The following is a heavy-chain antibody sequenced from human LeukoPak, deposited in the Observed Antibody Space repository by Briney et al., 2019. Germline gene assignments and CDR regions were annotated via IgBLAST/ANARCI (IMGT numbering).Heavy chain of an antibody. J-gene: IGHJ2*01. CDR1: GGTFSSYA. CDR2: IIPILGIA. Sequence: ASVKHSCKASGGTFSSYAISWVRQAPGQGLEWMGRIIPILGIANYAQKFQGRVTITADKSTSTAYMELSSLRSEDTAVYYCASSMIVPDTWYFDLWGRGTLVTVSS. CDR3: ASSMIVPDTWYFDL. V-gene: IGHV1-69*04. D-gene: IGHD3-22*01.